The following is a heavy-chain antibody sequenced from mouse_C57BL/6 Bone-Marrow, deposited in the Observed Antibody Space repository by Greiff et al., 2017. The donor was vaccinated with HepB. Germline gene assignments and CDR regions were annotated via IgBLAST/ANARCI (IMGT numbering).Heavy chain of an antibody. CDR2: ISSGGSYT. CDR3: ARHWGNYVYYGMDY. V-gene: IGHV5-6*02. Sequence: DVMLVESGGDLVKPGGSLKLSCAASGFTFSIYGMSWVRRTPDKRLEWVATISSGGSYTYYPDSVKGRFTISRDNAKNTLYLQMSSLKSEDTAMYYCARHWGNYVYYGMDYWGQGTTVTVSS. J-gene: IGHJ4*01. CDR1: GFTFSIYG. D-gene: IGHD2-1*01.